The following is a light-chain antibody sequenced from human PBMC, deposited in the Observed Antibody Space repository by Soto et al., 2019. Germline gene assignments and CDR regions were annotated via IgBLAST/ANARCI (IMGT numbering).Light chain of an antibody. Sequence: QSALTRPPSASGSPGQSVTISCTGTSSDVGCYNYVSWYQQHPGKVPKLMIYEVTKRPSGVPDRFSGSKSGNTASLTVSGLQAEDDADYYCSSYAGSNILVFGGGTKLTVL. CDR2: EVT. CDR3: SSYAGSNILV. J-gene: IGLJ3*02. CDR1: SSDVGCYNY. V-gene: IGLV2-8*01.